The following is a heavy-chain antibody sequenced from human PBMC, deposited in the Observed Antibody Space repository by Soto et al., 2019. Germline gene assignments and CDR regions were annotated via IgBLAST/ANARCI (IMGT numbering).Heavy chain of an antibody. CDR1: GFTFSSYS. CDR2: ISSSSSTI. Sequence: EVQLVESGGGLVQPGGSLRLSCAASGFTFSSYSMNWVRQAPGKGLEWVSYISSSSSTIYYADSVKGRFTISRDNAKNSLYLQMNSLIAEDTAVYYCARDRGVGPNRIDYWGQGTLVTVSS. CDR3: ARDRGVGPNRIDY. J-gene: IGHJ4*02. V-gene: IGHV3-48*01. D-gene: IGHD1-26*01.